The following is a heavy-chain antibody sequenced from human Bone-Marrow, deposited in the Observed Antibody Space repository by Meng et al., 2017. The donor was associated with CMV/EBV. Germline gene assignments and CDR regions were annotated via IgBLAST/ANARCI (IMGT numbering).Heavy chain of an antibody. CDR2: IIPILGIA. V-gene: IGHV1-69*04. CDR1: GGTFSNYT. Sequence: SVKVSCKASGGTFSNYTISWVRQAPGQGLEWMGRIIPILGIANYAQKFQGRVTITADKSTSTAYMELSSLRSEDTAVYYCARDGSSSYYGMDVWGQGTTVTVSS. J-gene: IGHJ6*02. D-gene: IGHD6-6*01. CDR3: ARDGSSSYYGMDV.